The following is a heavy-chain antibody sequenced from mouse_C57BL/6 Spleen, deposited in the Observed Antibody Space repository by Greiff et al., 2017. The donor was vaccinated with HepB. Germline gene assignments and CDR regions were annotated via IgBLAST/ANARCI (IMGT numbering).Heavy chain of an antibody. D-gene: IGHD1-1*01. V-gene: IGHV1-20*01. CDR3: ARDGSSWSY. CDR2: INPYNGDT. CDR1: GYSFTGYF. Sequence: VQLKQSGPELVKPGDSVKISCKASGYSFTGYFMNWVMQSHGKSLEWIGRINPYNGDTFYNQKFKGKATLTVDKSSSTAHMELRSLTSEDSAVYYCARDGSSWSYWGQGTTLTVSS. J-gene: IGHJ2*01.